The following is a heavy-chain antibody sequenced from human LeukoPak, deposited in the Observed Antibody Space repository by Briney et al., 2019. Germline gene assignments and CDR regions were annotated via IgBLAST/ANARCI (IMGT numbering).Heavy chain of an antibody. Sequence: GEPLQISAKGSGYSFTSYWIGWVRQMPGKSLERMGIIYPGDSDTRYSPSFQGQVTISADKSISTAYLQWSSLKASDTAMYYCARQYYDSSGYSFFDYWGQGGMVTVSS. D-gene: IGHD3-22*01. CDR2: IYPGDSDT. J-gene: IGHJ4*02. CDR3: ARQYYDSSGYSFFDY. CDR1: GYSFTSYW. V-gene: IGHV5-51*01.